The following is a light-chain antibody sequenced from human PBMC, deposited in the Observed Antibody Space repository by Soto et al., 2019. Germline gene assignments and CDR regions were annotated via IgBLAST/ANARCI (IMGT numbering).Light chain of an antibody. CDR2: SNN. V-gene: IGLV1-44*01. CDR1: SSNIESNT. CDR3: ASWDDSLNGVV. Sequence: QSVLTQPPSASGTPGQRVIISCSGSSSNIESNTVNWYQQLPGTAPKLLIYSNNQRPSGVPDRFSGSKSGTSASLAISWLQSEDEADYYCASWDDSLNGVVFGGGTKVTVL. J-gene: IGLJ3*02.